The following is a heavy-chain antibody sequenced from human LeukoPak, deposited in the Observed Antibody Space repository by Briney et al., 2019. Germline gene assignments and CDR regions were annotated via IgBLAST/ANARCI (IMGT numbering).Heavy chain of an antibody. CDR2: ISAYNGNT. CDR3: AREGGQTGTTGCYYYMDV. Sequence: ASVKVSCKASGYTFTSYGISWVRQAPGQGLEWMRWISAYNGNTNYAQKLQGRVTMTTDTSTSTAYMELRSLRSDDTAVYYCAREGGQTGTTGCYYYMDVWGKGTTVTVSS. D-gene: IGHD1-7*01. CDR1: GYTFTSYG. J-gene: IGHJ6*03. V-gene: IGHV1-18*01.